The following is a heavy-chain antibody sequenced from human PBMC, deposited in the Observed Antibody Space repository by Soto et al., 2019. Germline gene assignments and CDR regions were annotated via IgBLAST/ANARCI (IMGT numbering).Heavy chain of an antibody. CDR3: ARDIWSGDYKWFAS. Sequence: QVQLVESGGGVVQPGRSLRLSCTSSTVTINVHGIQWVRQAPGKGLEWVAFISNDGRAQYYADSVKGRFTISRDDSKNTVDLQMNSLRNEETAVYYCARDIWSGDYKWFASWGPGTLVTVSS. D-gene: IGHD3-3*01. CDR2: ISNDGRAQ. J-gene: IGHJ5*01. V-gene: IGHV3-30*03. CDR1: TVTINVHG.